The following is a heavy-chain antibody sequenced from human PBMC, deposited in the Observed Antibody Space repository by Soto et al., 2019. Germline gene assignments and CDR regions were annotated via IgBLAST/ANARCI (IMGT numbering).Heavy chain of an antibody. CDR1: GGSISSGGYY. V-gene: IGHV4-31*03. Sequence: QVQLQESGPGLVKPSQTLSLTCTVSGGSISSGGYYWSWIRQHPGKGLEWIGYIHYSGSTYYNPSLKTRFTIPVDTSKNQCSLKLSSVTAADTAVYYCARGRDGGYYYYYYYMDVWGKGTTVTVSS. CDR3: ARGRDGGYYYYYYYMDV. CDR2: IHYSGST. D-gene: IGHD2-15*01. J-gene: IGHJ6*03.